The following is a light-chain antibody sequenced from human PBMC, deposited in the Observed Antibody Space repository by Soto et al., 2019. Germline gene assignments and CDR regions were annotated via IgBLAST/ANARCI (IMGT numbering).Light chain of an antibody. CDR1: SSDIGLYNY. J-gene: IGLJ1*01. Sequence: QSALSQPASMSGSPGQSITIPCTGASSDIGLYNYVSWYQHHPGKAPKLLISEVNVRPSGRSDRFSASKAGNTASLTISGLQPEDEAYYYCSSLSTTSTPLVFGSGTKVTVL. V-gene: IGLV2-14*01. CDR3: SSLSTTSTPLV. CDR2: EVN.